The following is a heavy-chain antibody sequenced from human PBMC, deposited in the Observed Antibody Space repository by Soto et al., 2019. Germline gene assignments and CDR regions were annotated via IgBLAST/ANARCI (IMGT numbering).Heavy chain of an antibody. CDR1: GYAISSGFD. D-gene: IGHD3-10*01. Sequence: PSETLSLTCDVSGYAISSGFDWAWIRQPPGKRLEWIGNIYFTGTTSYNPSLKTRVTMSVDTSKNQFSLRLSSVTAADTAVFYCARVRRIGMSGSPGDSWGQGTQVTVSS. CDR2: IYFTGTT. V-gene: IGHV4-38-2*01. CDR3: ARVRRIGMSGSPGDS. J-gene: IGHJ4*02.